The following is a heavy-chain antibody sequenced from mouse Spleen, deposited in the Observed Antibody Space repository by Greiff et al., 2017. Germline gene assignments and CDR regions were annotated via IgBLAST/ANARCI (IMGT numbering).Heavy chain of an antibody. Sequence: VQLQESGPELVRPGVSVKISCKGSSYTFTDYAMHWVKQSHAKSLEWIGVISTYYGNTNYNQKFKGKATMTVDKSSSTAYMELARLTSEDSAVYYCAREDYYGPFDYWGQGTTLTVSS. CDR3: AREDYYGPFDY. CDR1: SYTFTDYA. CDR2: ISTYYGNT. D-gene: IGHD1-2*01. J-gene: IGHJ2*01. V-gene: IGHV1-67*01.